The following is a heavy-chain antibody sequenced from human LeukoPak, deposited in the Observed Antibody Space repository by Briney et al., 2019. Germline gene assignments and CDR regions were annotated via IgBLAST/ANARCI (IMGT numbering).Heavy chain of an antibody. V-gene: IGHV4-34*01. CDR3: ARGPNYDFSSGYTD. Sequence: PSETLSLTCAVYGGSFSGYYWSWIRQPPGKGLEWIGEINHSGSTNYNPSLKSRVTISVDTSKNQFSLKLSSVTAADTAVYYCARGPNYDFSSGYTDWGQGTLVTVSS. CDR1: GGSFSGYY. J-gene: IGHJ4*02. CDR2: INHSGST. D-gene: IGHD3-3*01.